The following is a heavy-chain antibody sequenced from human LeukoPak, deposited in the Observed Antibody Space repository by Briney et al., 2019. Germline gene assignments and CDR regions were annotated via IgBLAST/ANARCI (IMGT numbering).Heavy chain of an antibody. J-gene: IGHJ4*02. CDR3: ANTLDYDSSGSQDY. D-gene: IGHD3-22*01. CDR1: GFTFSSYA. Sequence: GGSLRLSCAASGFTFSSYAMHWVRQAPGKGLEWVAAISYDENIKNYADSVKGRFTISRDNSQNTLYLQMNSLRAEDTAVYYCANTLDYDSSGSQDYWGQGTLVTVSS. CDR2: ISYDENIK. V-gene: IGHV3-30*04.